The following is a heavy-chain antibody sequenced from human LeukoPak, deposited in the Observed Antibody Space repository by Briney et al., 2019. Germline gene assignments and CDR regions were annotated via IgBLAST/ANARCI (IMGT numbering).Heavy chain of an antibody. J-gene: IGHJ4*02. V-gene: IGHV3-21*01. D-gene: IGHD2-15*01. CDR1: GFTFTGYT. Sequence: GGSLRLSCAASGFTFTGYTIDWVRQAPGQGLEWVSSISSTSYMNYADSVKGRFTISRDNAPNSVYLQMNNLRDADTAVYYCARDRGMVAFDYWGQGTLVTVSS. CDR3: ARDRGMVAFDY. CDR2: ISSTSYM.